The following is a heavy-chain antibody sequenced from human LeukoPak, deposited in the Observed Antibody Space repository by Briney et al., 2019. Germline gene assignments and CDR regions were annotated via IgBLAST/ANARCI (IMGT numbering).Heavy chain of an antibody. CDR1: GGSISSYY. CDR3: ARYLPAHYYYYYGMDV. Sequence: PSETLSLTCAVSGGSISSYYWSWIRQPPGKGLEWIGYIYYSGSTNYNPSLKSRVTISVDTSKNQFSLKLSSVTAADTAVYYCARYLPAHYYYYYGMDVWGQGTTVTVSS. V-gene: IGHV4-59*01. J-gene: IGHJ6*02. D-gene: IGHD2-2*01. CDR2: IYYSGST.